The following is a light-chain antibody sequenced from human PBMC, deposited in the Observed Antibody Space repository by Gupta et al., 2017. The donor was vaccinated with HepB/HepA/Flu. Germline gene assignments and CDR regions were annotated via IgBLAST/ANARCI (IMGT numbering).Light chain of an antibody. CDR3: QQRRNWPLT. V-gene: IGKV3-11*01. CDR1: QSVSSY. J-gene: IGKJ4*01. CDR2: DAS. Sequence: EIVLTQSPATLSLSPGERATLSCRASQSVSSYVAWYQQKPGQPPRLLIYDASNRATGIPARFSGSGSGTDFSLTISSLEPEDFAVYYCQQRRNWPLTFGGGTKVEIK.